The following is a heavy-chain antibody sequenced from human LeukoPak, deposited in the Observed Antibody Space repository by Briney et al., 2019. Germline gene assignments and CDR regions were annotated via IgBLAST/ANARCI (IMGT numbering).Heavy chain of an antibody. CDR1: GGTFSSYA. CDR2: IIPIFGTA. D-gene: IGHD6-13*01. CDR3: ARRGEESSWYPSPDLNWFDP. J-gene: IGHJ5*02. Sequence: ASVKVSCKASGGTFSSYAISWVRQAPGQGLEWMGGIIPIFGTANYAQKFQGRVMITADESTSTAYMELSSLRSEDTAVYYCARRGEESSWYPSPDLNWFDPWGQGTLVTVSS. V-gene: IGHV1-69*13.